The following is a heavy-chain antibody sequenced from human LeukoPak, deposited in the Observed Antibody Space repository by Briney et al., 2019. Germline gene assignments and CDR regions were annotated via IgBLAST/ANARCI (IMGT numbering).Heavy chain of an antibody. CDR3: ARPGIGEEFPFDY. CDR1: GGSISSTTSY. CDR2: IYYSGST. V-gene: IGHV4-39*01. D-gene: IGHD3-10*01. J-gene: IGHJ4*02. Sequence: SETLSLTCAVSGGSISSTTSYWGWIRQPPGKGLEWIGSIYYSGSTYYNPSLKSRVTISVDTSKNQFSLKLSSVTAADTAVYYCARPGIGEEFPFDYWGQGTLVTVSS.